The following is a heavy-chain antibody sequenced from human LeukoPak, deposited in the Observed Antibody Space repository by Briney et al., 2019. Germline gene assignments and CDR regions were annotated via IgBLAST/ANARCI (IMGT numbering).Heavy chain of an antibody. CDR2: IRYDGSNK. Sequence: QPGGSLRLSCAASGFTFSSYGMHWVRQAPGKGLGWVAFIRYDGSNKYYADSVKGRFTISRDNSKNTLYLQMNSLRAEDTAVYYCAKDGGTGVAATPGGPDEDYWGQGTLVTVSS. J-gene: IGHJ4*02. D-gene: IGHD2-15*01. CDR3: AKDGGTGVAATPGGPDEDY. V-gene: IGHV3-30*02. CDR1: GFTFSSYG.